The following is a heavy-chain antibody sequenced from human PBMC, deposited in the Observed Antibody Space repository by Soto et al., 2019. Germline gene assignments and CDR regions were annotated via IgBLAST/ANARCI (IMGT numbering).Heavy chain of an antibody. CDR1: GYSVAAYW. V-gene: IGHV5-10-1*01. CDR2: IDPSDSQT. D-gene: IGHD5-18*01. CDR3: ARQLSDSPLGPNFQHYLAS. Sequence: GEALKSSCKGSGYSVAAYWITWVRQKPGKGLEWMGRIDPSDSQTYYSPSFRGHVTISATKSITTVFLQWSSLRASDTAMYYCARQLSDSPLGPNFQHYLASWCQGTQVT. J-gene: IGHJ4*02.